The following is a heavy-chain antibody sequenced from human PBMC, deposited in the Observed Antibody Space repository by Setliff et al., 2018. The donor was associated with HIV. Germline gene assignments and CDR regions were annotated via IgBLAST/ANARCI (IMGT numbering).Heavy chain of an antibody. V-gene: IGHV3-11*01. CDR2: ISGTATTI. CDR3: AGDLFPYYHGSSPYYPPGY. D-gene: IGHD3-22*01. Sequence: PGGSLRLSCAVSGFTFSDHYMSWIRQAPGKGLEWVSSISGTATTIYSADSVKGRFTISRDNAKNSLFLQMNSLRAEDTAVYYCAGDLFPYYHGSSPYYPPGYWGQGTLVTVSS. J-gene: IGHJ4*02. CDR1: GFTFSDHY.